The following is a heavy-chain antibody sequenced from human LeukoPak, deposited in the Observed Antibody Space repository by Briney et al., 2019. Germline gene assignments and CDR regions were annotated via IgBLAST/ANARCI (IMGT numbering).Heavy chain of an antibody. V-gene: IGHV1-18*01. J-gene: IGHJ5*02. CDR3: ARVWGLYYYDSSGYYDWFDP. CDR1: GYKLTSHG. D-gene: IGHD3-22*01. Sequence: ASVKVSCKSSGYKLTSHGISWVRQAPGQGREWMGWISAYNGNTNYAQKLQGRVTMTTDTSTSTAYMELRSLRSDDTAVYYCARVWGLYYYDSSGYYDWFDPWGQGTLVTVSS. CDR2: ISAYNGNT.